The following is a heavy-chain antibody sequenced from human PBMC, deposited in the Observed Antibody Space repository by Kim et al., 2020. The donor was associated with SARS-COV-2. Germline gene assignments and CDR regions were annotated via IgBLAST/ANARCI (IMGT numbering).Heavy chain of an antibody. D-gene: IGHD3-10*01. J-gene: IGHJ4*02. CDR3: VRGSGSRYYFDY. V-gene: IGHV1-8*01. Sequence: GYAQKFQGRVTMTRNTSISTAYMELSSLRSEDTAVYYCVRGSGSRYYFDYWGQGTLVTVSS.